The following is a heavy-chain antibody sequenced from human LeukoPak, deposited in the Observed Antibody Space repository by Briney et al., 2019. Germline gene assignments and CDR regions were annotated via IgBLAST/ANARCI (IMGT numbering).Heavy chain of an antibody. Sequence: SVKVSCKASGGTFSSYAISWVRQAPGQGLEWMGGIIPIFGTANYAQKFQGRVTITADESTSTAYMELSSLRSEDTAVYYCAGAGDDEHSYYYSMDVWGKGTTVTVSS. J-gene: IGHJ6*03. CDR2: IIPIFGTA. CDR3: AGAGDDEHSYYYSMDV. V-gene: IGHV1-69*13. D-gene: IGHD2-21*02. CDR1: GGTFSSYA.